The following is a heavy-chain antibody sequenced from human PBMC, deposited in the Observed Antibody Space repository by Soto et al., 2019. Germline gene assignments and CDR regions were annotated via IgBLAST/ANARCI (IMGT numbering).Heavy chain of an antibody. V-gene: IGHV3-9*01. Sequence: EVQLVESGGGLVQPGRSLRLSCGASGFTFDDYAMHWGRQGPGKGLEWDSGISWISGSIAYAASVKGRFPISRDNAKNSLYLQMNSLTPEDTALYYCAKDFSDIWDYRRDFDYWGQGTLVTVSS. J-gene: IGHJ4*02. CDR1: GFTFDDYA. CDR2: ISWISGSI. D-gene: IGHD1-7*01. CDR3: AKDFSDIWDYRRDFDY.